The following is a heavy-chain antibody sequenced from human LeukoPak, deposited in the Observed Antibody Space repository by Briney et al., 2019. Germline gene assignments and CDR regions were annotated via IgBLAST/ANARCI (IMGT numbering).Heavy chain of an antibody. J-gene: IGHJ3*02. CDR3: ARDPLYYYDSSRGAFDI. D-gene: IGHD3-22*01. Sequence: ASVTVSCTASGYTFTGYYMHWVRQAPGQGLEWMGRINPNSGDTNYAQKFQGRVTMTRDTSISTAYMELSRLRSDDTAVYYCARDPLYYYDSSRGAFDIWGQGTMVTVSS. CDR2: INPNSGDT. V-gene: IGHV1-2*06. CDR1: GYTFTGYY.